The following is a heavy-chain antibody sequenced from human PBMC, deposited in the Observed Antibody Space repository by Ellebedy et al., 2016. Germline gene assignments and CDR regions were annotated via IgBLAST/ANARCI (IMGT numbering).Heavy chain of an antibody. CDR1: GDSISSSRCY. D-gene: IGHD3-3*01. CDR3: ARLDYDFWTGDFDF. J-gene: IGHJ4*02. CDR2: IYYTGST. Sequence: SETLSLTXTVSGDSISSSRCYWGWIRQPPGKGLEWIGSIYYTGSTFYNPSLKSRLTISVDTSKNQFSLSLSSVTAADTAVYYCARLDYDFWTGDFDFWGQGTLVTVSS. V-gene: IGHV4-39*01.